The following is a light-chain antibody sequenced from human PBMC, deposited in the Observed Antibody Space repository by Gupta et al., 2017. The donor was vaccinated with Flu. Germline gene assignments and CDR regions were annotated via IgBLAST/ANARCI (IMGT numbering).Light chain of an antibody. V-gene: IGLV2-8*01. CDR1: SSDVGGYKY. Sequence: SVTISCTGTSSDVGGYKYVSWYQQHPGKAPKLMIYEVSKRPSGAPDRFSGSKSGNTASLTVSGLQAEDEADYYCSSYAGSNNWVFGGGTELTVL. CDR3: SSYAGSNNWV. CDR2: EVS. J-gene: IGLJ3*02.